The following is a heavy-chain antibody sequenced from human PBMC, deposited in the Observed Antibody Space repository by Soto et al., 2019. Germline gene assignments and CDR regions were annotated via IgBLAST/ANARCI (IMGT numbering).Heavy chain of an antibody. V-gene: IGHV4-31*03. CDR1: GGSTSSGGYY. CDR2: SYYTGSS. D-gene: IGHD5-12*01. CDR3: ARDLRGYSRYDYLDY. Sequence: SETLSLTCTVSGGSTSSGGYYWSWIRQHPGKGLEWVGYSYYTGSSYYNPSPKSRVTISVDASKNQLSLRLASVTAADTAVYYCARDLRGYSRYDYLDYWGQGIPVTVSS. J-gene: IGHJ4*02.